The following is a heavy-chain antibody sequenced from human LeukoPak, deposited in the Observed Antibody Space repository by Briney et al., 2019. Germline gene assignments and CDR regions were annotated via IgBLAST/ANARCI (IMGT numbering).Heavy chain of an antibody. CDR2: IYYSGYT. Sequence: PSETLSLTCTVSGGSISSYYWSWIRQPPGKGLKWIGNIYYSGYTTYSPSLRSRVTISVDTSKNQFSLKLSSVTAADTAVYYCARGPWCGGDCPDRYYFDYWGQGTLVTVSS. D-gene: IGHD2-21*02. CDR3: ARGPWCGGDCPDRYYFDY. J-gene: IGHJ4*02. V-gene: IGHV4-59*12. CDR1: GGSISSYY.